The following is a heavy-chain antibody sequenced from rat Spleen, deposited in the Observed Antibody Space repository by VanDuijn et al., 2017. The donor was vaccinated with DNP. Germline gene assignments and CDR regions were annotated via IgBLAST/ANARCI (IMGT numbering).Heavy chain of an antibody. CDR3: ARHVLPLRVWDY. V-gene: IGHV5-22*01. D-gene: IGHD1-4*01. CDR1: GFTFSDYY. CDR2: INYDGGSN. J-gene: IGHJ2*01. Sequence: EVQLVESGGGLVQPGRSLKLSCAASGFTFSDYYMAWVRQAPTKGLEWVAYINYDGGSNCNGDYVKGRFTISRDNVKSTLYLQMNSLRSEDMATYYCARHVLPLRVWDYWGQGVMVTVSS.